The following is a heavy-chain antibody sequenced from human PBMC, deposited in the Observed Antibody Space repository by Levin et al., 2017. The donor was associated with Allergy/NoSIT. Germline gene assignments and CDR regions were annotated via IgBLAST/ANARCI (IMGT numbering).Heavy chain of an antibody. CDR2: ISSSGHNT. CDR3: VKRGYSFPGLAFDI. V-gene: IGHV3-64D*06. Sequence: PAGGSLRLSCSASGLTLMNYGMYWIRQAPGKGLEFVSAISSSGHNTHYADSVKGRFTISRDDSKNTLYLQLSSVRAGDTAVYYCVKRGYSFPGLAFDIWGQGTMVTVSS. CDR1: GLTLMNYG. J-gene: IGHJ3*02. D-gene: IGHD5-12*01.